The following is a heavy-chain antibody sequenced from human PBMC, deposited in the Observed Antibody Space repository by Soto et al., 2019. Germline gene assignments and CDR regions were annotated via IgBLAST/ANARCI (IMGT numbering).Heavy chain of an antibody. CDR3: ARGRAARPPTERYNWFDP. V-gene: IGHV4-59*01. CDR1: AASFSKYY. D-gene: IGHD6-6*01. Sequence: PSETLSLTCTVSAASFSKYYWTWIRQPPGRGLEWIGYVYFNGNTNYNPSLKRRVCISIDTSKNQISLTLNSVTAADTAVYYCARGRAARPPTERYNWFDPWGQGTLVTVSS. CDR2: VYFNGNT. J-gene: IGHJ5*02.